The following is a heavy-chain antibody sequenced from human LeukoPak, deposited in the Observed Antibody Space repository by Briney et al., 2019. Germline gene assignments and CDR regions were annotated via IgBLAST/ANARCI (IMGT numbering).Heavy chain of an antibody. CDR2: IRDDGSDT. Sequence: GGSLRLSCAASGFTFNDYAMYWVRQSPGRGLEWVALIRDDGSDTYHADSVKGRFTISRDNSKNTVFLRMNSLRGEDSAIYYCAKSYGHGTGYGFHIWGQGTMVTVSS. CDR3: AKSYGHGTGYGFHI. CDR1: GFTFNDYA. J-gene: IGHJ3*02. V-gene: IGHV3-30*02. D-gene: IGHD6-19*01.